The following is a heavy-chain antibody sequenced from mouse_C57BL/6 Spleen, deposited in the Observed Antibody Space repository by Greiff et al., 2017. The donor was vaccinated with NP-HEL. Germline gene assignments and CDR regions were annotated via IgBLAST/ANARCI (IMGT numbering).Heavy chain of an antibody. CDR3: AREDYGSSSFDY. V-gene: IGHV3-6*01. J-gene: IGHJ2*01. CDR1: GYSITSGYY. CDR2: ISYDGSN. D-gene: IGHD1-1*01. Sequence: VQLQQSGPGLVKPSQSLSLTCSVTGYSITSGYYWNWIRQFPGNKLEWMGYISYDGSNNYNPSLKNRISITRDTSKNQFFLKLNSVTTEDTATYYCAREDYGSSSFDYWGQGTTLTVSS.